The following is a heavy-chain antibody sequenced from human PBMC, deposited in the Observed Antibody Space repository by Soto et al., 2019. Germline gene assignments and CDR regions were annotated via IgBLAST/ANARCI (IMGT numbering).Heavy chain of an antibody. CDR1: GGTFSSYA. CDR3: ARSSGIVVVTATLDY. V-gene: IGHV1-69*13. Sequence: GASVKVSCKASGGTFSSYAISWVRQATGQGLEWMGGIIPIFGTANYAQKFQGRVTITADESTSTAYMELSSLRSEDTAVYYCARSSGIVVVTATLDYWGQGTLVTVSS. J-gene: IGHJ4*02. D-gene: IGHD2-21*02. CDR2: IIPIFGTA.